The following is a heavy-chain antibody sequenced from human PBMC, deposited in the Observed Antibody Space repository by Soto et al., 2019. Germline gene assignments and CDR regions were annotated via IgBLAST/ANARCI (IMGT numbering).Heavy chain of an antibody. D-gene: IGHD2-15*01. CDR3: ARDGHGGSGYLYFDY. CDR2: ISSSSSYI. CDR1: GFTFSSYS. J-gene: IGHJ4*02. Sequence: GGSLRLSCAASGFTFSSYSMNWVRQAPGKGLEWVSSISSSSSYIYYADSVKGRFTISRDNAKNSLYLQMNSLRAEDTAVYYCARDGHGGSGYLYFDYWGQGTLVTVSS. V-gene: IGHV3-21*01.